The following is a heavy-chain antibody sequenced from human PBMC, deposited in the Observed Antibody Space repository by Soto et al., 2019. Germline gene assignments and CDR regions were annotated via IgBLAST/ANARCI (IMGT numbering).Heavy chain of an antibody. CDR3: AKAYSGPFDV. Sequence: QVQLVESGGGVVQPGRSLRLSCAASGFTFSSYDIHWVRQAPGKGLEWVAVISYDGSKKYYADSVKGLFTISRDNSKNTLYLQVNSLRAGDTAVYYCAKAYSGPFDVWGQGTMVTVSS. CDR2: ISYDGSKK. D-gene: IGHD1-26*01. CDR1: GFTFSSYD. V-gene: IGHV3-30*18. J-gene: IGHJ3*01.